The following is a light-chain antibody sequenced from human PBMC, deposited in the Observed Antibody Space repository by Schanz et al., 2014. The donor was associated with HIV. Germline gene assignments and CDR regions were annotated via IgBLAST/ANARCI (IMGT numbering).Light chain of an antibody. Sequence: QSVLTQPPSASGTPGQRVTISCSGSSSTFRSNAVNWYQQLPGTAPKLLIYNTYHRPSGVPDRFSGSGSGASASLAISGLQSEDEADYYCATWDDSLKGWVFGGGTKLTVL. J-gene: IGLJ3*02. CDR3: ATWDDSLKGWV. CDR2: NTY. V-gene: IGLV1-44*01. CDR1: SSTFRSNA.